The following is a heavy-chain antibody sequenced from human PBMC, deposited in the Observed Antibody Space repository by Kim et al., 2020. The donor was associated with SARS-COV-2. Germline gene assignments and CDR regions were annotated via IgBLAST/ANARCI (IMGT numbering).Heavy chain of an antibody. CDR2: IYYSGST. CDR1: GGSISSSSYY. V-gene: IGHV4-39*07. CDR3: ARDYDILTGSRLDAFDI. D-gene: IGHD3-9*01. Sequence: SETLSLTCTVSGGSISSSSYYWGWIRQPPGKGLEWIGSIYYSGSTYYNPSLKSRVTISVDTSKNQFSLKLSSVTAADTAVYYCARDYDILTGSRLDAFDIWGQGTMVTVSS. J-gene: IGHJ3*02.